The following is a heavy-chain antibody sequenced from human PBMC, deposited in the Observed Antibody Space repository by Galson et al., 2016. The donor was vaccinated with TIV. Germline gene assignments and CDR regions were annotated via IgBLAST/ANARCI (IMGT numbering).Heavy chain of an antibody. V-gene: IGHV5-51*01. CDR2: IYPGDSDT. D-gene: IGHD5-18*01. CDR3: ARQGYRYDPWGAGGLFDY. J-gene: IGHJ4*02. Sequence: QSGAEVKKPGESLKISCKGSGNTFNGYWIGWVRQMPGKGPGWIGIIYPGDSDTRYSPSFQGQVTISADKSINTAYLQWSSLKASDTAMYYCARQGYRYDPWGAGGLFDYWGQGTLVTVSS. CDR1: GNTFNGYW.